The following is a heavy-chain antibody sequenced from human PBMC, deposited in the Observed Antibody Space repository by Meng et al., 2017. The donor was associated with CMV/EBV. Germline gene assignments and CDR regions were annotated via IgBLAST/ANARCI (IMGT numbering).Heavy chain of an antibody. V-gene: IGHV3-33*01. CDR2: RWYDGSNK. CDR1: FTFRSCG. Sequence: FTFRSCGMHWVRQAPGKGLEGVAVRWYDGSNKYYADSVKGRFTISRDNSKNTLYLQMNSLRAEDTAVYYCARGGGLVGATPTAILGYWGQGTLVTVSS. D-gene: IGHD1-26*01. CDR3: ARGGGLVGATPTAILGY. J-gene: IGHJ4*02.